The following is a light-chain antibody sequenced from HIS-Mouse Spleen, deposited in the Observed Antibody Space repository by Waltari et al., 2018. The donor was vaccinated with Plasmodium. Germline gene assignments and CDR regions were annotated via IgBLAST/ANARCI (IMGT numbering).Light chain of an antibody. CDR1: SSDVGVYNY. CDR2: EVT. CDR3: SSYAGSNNLEV. Sequence: QSALTQPPSASGSPGQSLPISCTRPSSDVGVYNYVAWSQQHPGKAPKRMIYEVTKRPSGVPDRFSGSKSGNTASLTVSGLQAEDEADYYCSSYAGSNNLEVFGGGTKLTVL. V-gene: IGLV2-8*01. J-gene: IGLJ2*01.